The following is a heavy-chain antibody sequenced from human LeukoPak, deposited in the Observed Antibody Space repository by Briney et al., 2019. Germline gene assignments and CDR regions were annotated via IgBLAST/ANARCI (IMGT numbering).Heavy chain of an antibody. CDR3: ARGRYSNYYYYYMDV. D-gene: IGHD4-11*01. CDR2: ISSSSSYI. CDR1: GFTFSSYS. V-gene: IGHV3-21*01. Sequence: GGSLRLSCAASGFTFSSYSMNWVRQAPGKGLEWVSSISSSSSYIYYADSVKGRFTISRDNAKNSLYLQMNSLRTEDTAVYYCARGRYSNYYYYYMDVWGKGTTVTVSS. J-gene: IGHJ6*03.